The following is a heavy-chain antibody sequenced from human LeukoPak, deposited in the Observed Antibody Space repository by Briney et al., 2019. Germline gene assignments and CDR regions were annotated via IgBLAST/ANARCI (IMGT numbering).Heavy chain of an antibody. CDR3: AREASILDY. J-gene: IGHJ4*02. CDR2: ISGSGVTT. V-gene: IGHV3-23*01. CDR1: GFTFSSYA. Sequence: GGSLRLSCAASGFTFSSYAMSWVRQAPGKGLEWVSVISGSGVTTYYGDSVKGRFTISRDNSKNTLYLQMNSLRAEDTAIYYCAREASILDYWGQGTLVTVSS.